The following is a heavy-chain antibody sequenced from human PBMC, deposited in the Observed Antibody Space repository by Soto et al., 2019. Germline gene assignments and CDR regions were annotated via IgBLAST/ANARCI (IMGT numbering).Heavy chain of an antibody. V-gene: IGHV3-30*18. Sequence: GGSLRLSCAASGFTFSSYGMHWVRQAPGKGLEWVAVISYDGSNKYYADSVKGRFTISRDNSKNTLYLQMNSLRAEDTAVYYCAKDSAYSSSWYYFDYWGQGTLVTVSS. D-gene: IGHD6-13*01. J-gene: IGHJ4*02. CDR3: AKDSAYSSSWYYFDY. CDR2: ISYDGSNK. CDR1: GFTFSSYG.